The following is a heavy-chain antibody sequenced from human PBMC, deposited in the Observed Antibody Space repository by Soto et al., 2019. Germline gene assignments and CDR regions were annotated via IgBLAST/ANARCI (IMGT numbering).Heavy chain of an antibody. D-gene: IGHD3-10*01. J-gene: IGHJ6*02. CDR2: IIPIFGTA. Sequence: QVQLVQSGAEVKKPGSSVKVSCKASGGTFSSYAISWVRQAPGQGLEWMGGIIPIFGTANYAQKFQGRVTITADESPSTAYMELSSLRSEDTAVYYCARELLWFGELTGYYGMDVWGQGTTVTVSS. CDR3: ARELLWFGELTGYYGMDV. CDR1: GGTFSSYA. V-gene: IGHV1-69*01.